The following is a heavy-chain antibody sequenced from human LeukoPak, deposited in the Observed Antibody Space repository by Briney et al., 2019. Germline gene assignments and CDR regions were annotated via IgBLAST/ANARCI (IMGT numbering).Heavy chain of an antibody. Sequence: QTGGSLRLSCAASGFTFSSYGMHWVRQAPGKGLEWVAVIWYDGSNKYYADSVKGRFTISRDNSKNTLYLQMNSLRAEDTAVYYCARESQEKRLLLWFGEFDYWGQGTLVTVSS. J-gene: IGHJ4*02. D-gene: IGHD3-10*01. CDR2: IWYDGSNK. CDR3: ARESQEKRLLLWFGEFDY. CDR1: GFTFSSYG. V-gene: IGHV3-33*08.